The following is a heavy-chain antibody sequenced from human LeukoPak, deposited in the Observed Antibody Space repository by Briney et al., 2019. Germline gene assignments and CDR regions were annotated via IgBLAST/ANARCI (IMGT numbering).Heavy chain of an antibody. D-gene: IGHD3-3*01. CDR2: IWYDGSNK. CDR1: GFTFSSYG. J-gene: IGHJ6*02. V-gene: IGHV3-33*01. Sequence: GGSLRLSCAASGFTFSSYGMHWVRQAPGKGLEWVAVIWYDGSNKYYADSVKGRFTISRDNSKNTLYLQMNSLRAEDTAVYYCARPTSPQYDFWSGYYTPAYYYGMDVWGQGTTVTVSS. CDR3: ARPTSPQYDFWSGYYTPAYYYGMDV.